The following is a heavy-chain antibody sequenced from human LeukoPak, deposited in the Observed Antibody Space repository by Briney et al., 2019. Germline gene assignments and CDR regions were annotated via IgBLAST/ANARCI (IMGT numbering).Heavy chain of an antibody. J-gene: IGHJ4*02. CDR1: GVSISETTYY. Sequence: SETLSLTCSVSGVSISETTYYWGWIRQPPGKGLEWIGSIFYSGSTNYNPSLKSRATISVDTSKKQISLKLSSVTAADTAVYYCARRTDSPNSFDYWGQGTLVTVSS. D-gene: IGHD1-1*01. CDR2: IFYSGST. V-gene: IGHV4-39*07. CDR3: ARRTDSPNSFDY.